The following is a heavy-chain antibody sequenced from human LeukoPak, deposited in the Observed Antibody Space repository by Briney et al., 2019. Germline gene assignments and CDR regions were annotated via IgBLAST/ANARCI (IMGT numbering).Heavy chain of an antibody. Sequence: GASVKVSCKASGYTFTGYYMHWVRQAPGQGLEWMGRINPNSGGTNYAQKFQGRVTMTRDTSISTAYMELSRLRSDDTAVYYCAREWVYSNYSGRPVYYYYMDVWGKGTTVTVSS. J-gene: IGHJ6*03. CDR1: GYTFTGYY. CDR3: AREWVYSNYSGRPVYYYYMDV. V-gene: IGHV1-2*06. CDR2: INPNSGGT. D-gene: IGHD4-11*01.